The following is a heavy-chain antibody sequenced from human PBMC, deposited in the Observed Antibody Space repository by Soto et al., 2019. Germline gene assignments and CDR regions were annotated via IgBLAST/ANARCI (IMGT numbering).Heavy chain of an antibody. V-gene: IGHV4-31*03. CDR2: IYYSGST. CDR3: ARWWSGSRQGFDP. CDR1: GGSISSGDYY. Sequence: QVQLQESGPGLVKPSQTLSLTCTVSGGSISSGDYYWSWIRQHPGKGLEWIGYIYYSGSTYYNPSLKGRVTISVDTSKNPFSLKLSSVPAADTAVYYCARWWSGSRQGFDPWGQGTLVTVSS. J-gene: IGHJ5*02. D-gene: IGHD3-3*01.